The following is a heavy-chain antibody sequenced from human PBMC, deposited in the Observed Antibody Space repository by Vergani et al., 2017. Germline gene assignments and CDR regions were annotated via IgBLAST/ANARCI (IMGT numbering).Heavy chain of an antibody. V-gene: IGHV3-11*04. CDR3: ASGSSGFFTLTSPNWFDP. D-gene: IGHD3-3*01. Sequence: QGQLVESGGGLVKPGGSLRLSCAASRFDFSDYYMSWIRQAPGKGLEWISYISNSGNTINYADSVKGGFIVSRDNAKKSLYLQMNSLRVEDTAVYYCASGSSGFFTLTSPNWFDPWGQGTLVTVS. J-gene: IGHJ5*02. CDR1: RFDFSDYY. CDR2: ISNSGNTI.